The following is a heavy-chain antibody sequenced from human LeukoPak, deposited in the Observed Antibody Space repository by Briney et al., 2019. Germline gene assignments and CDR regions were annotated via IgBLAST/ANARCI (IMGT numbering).Heavy chain of an antibody. J-gene: IGHJ3*02. CDR3: ARERVVAGIGGGYDM. Sequence: GGSLRLSCAASGFTLTTYSMNWVRQVSGKGLEWVSSISSDSTYKYHADSVKGRFTISRDNARNSLYLQMNSLTAEDTAVYYCARERVVAGIGGGYDMWGQGTLVTVSS. CDR1: GFTLTTYS. CDR2: ISSDSTYK. D-gene: IGHD6-19*01. V-gene: IGHV3-21*01.